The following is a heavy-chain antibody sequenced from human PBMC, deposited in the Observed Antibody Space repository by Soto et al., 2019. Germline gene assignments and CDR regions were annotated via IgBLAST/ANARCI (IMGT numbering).Heavy chain of an antibody. CDR1: GGSISSYW. CDR3: ARDIGSYAYGEGY. V-gene: IGHV4-4*07. CDR2: VYSSGTT. D-gene: IGHD3-10*01. Sequence: TSETLSLTCSVSGGSISSYWWSWIRQPAGKGLEWIGRVYSSGTTNYNPSLNSRATLSVDTSKNQFSLKLSSVTAADTAVYYCARDIGSYAYGEGYWGQGIQVTVSS. J-gene: IGHJ4*02.